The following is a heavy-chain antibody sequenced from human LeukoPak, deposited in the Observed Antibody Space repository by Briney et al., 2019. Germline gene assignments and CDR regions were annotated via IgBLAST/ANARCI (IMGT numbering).Heavy chain of an antibody. CDR2: IKHDGREI. V-gene: IGHV3-7*01. CDR3: ARRFTGSYSSEYFDY. CDR1: GFTYTTYW. D-gene: IGHD1-26*01. Sequence: GGSLRLSCVASGFTYTTYWMSWVRQAPGKGLEWVATIKHDGREIYYVDSVKGRFTISRDNAKNSLFLQMDSLRPEDTAVYYCARRFTGSYSSEYFDYWGQGTLVTVSS. J-gene: IGHJ4*02.